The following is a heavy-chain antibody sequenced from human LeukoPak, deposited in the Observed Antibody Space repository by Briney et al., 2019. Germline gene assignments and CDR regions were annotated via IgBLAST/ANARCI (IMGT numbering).Heavy chain of an antibody. J-gene: IGHJ5*02. CDR1: EGSFRGYH. Sequence: SETLSLTCVVSEGSFRGYHWNWIRQPPGKGLEWIGEITYGGTTNYNLSLRSRVTMSVDTSKKQFSLKLTSVTAADTAVYYCARGRYCSSANCYDWFDPWGQGTLVSVSS. CDR3: ARGRYCSSANCYDWFDP. CDR2: ITYGGTT. V-gene: IGHV4-34*01. D-gene: IGHD2-2*01.